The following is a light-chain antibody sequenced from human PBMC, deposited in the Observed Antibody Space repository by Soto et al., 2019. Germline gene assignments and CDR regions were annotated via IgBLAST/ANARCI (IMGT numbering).Light chain of an antibody. CDR2: GAS. J-gene: IGKJ3*01. CDR1: ESIRSY. CDR3: QQSFSTPRFT. Sequence: DIQMTQSPSSLSASVGDRVTITCRASESIRSYLNWYQQKPGKAPKLLIYGASSLQSGVPSRFSGGGSGTDFTLTISSLQPEDFATYYCQQSFSTPRFTFGHG. V-gene: IGKV1-39*01.